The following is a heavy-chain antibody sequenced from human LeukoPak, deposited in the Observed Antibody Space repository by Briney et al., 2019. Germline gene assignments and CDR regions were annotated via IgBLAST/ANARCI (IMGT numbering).Heavy chain of an antibody. Sequence: GGSLRLSCAASGFSFSNYWMTWLRQAPGKGLEWVANIRGDESRKYYLDSVTGRFTISRDNAKNSLYLQMNSLSAEDTAVYYCARDANYHVSSDYYDAFDIWGQGTMVTVSS. V-gene: IGHV3-7*01. D-gene: IGHD3-22*01. CDR1: GFSFSNYW. CDR2: IRGDESRK. J-gene: IGHJ3*02. CDR3: ARDANYHVSSDYYDAFDI.